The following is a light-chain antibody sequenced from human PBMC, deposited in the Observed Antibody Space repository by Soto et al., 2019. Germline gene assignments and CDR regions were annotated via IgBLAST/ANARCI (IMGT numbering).Light chain of an antibody. Sequence: EIVLTQSPGTLSLSPGERATLSCRASQSVSSNFLAWFQQKPGQAPRLLIYGASSRATGVPDRFSGGGSATDFTLTISRLEPEDFAVYYCQQYGSIPWTFGQGTKVEIK. J-gene: IGKJ1*01. V-gene: IGKV3-20*01. CDR3: QQYGSIPWT. CDR2: GAS. CDR1: QSVSSNF.